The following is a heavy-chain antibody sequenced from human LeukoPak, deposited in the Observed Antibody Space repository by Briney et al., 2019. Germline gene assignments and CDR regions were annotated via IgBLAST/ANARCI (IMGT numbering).Heavy chain of an antibody. CDR2: INHSGST. CDR3: ARVSRYFDWLSPTGFDY. Sequence: SETLSLTCTVSGGSISSSSYYWGWIRRPPGKGLEWIGEINHSGSTNYNPSLKSRVTISVDTSKNQFSLKLSSVTAADTAVYYCARVSRYFDWLSPTGFDYWGQGTLVTVSS. J-gene: IGHJ4*02. D-gene: IGHD3-9*01. CDR1: GGSISSSSYY. V-gene: IGHV4-39*07.